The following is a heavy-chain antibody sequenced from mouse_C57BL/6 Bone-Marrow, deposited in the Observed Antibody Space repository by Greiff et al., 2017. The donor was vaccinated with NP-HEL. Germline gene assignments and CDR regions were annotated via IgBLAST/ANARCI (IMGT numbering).Heavy chain of an antibody. CDR1: GYTFTSYW. V-gene: IGHV1-59*01. D-gene: IGHD4-1*01. CDR3: ARRGLGRAFAY. J-gene: IGHJ3*01. CDR2: IDPSDSYT. Sequence: QVQLQQSGAELVRPGTSVKLSCKASGYTFTSYWMHWVKQRPGQGLEWIGVIDPSDSYTNYNQKFKGKATLTVDTSSSTAYMQLSSLTSEDSAVYYCARRGLGRAFAYWGQGTLVTVSA.